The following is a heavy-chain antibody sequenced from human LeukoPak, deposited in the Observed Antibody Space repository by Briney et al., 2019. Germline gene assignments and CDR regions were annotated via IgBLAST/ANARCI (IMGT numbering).Heavy chain of an antibody. CDR3: ARNILFAFDI. CDR1: GLTVSSSY. J-gene: IGHJ3*02. Sequence: SGGSLRLSCAASGLTVSSSYMSWVRQAPGKGLEWVSIIYNDGSTCYADSMKGRFTISRDNSKNTLYLQVNSLRAEDTAMYYCARNILFAFDILGQGTMVTVSS. V-gene: IGHV3-53*01. CDR2: IYNDGST.